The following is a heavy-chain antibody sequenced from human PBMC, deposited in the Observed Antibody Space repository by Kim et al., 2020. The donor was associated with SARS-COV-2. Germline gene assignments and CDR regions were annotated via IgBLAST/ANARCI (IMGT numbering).Heavy chain of an antibody. J-gene: IGHJ4*02. D-gene: IGHD3-16*01. CDR1: GFTFSSYG. CDR3: ERGGGRRRKRPFDY. Sequence: GGTLRLSCAASGFTFSSYGLHWVRKGPGTGMEWVGVVSYDGSNKYYADSVKGRFTISRDNSKNKQYLQMHSLRGKDKAVDYWERGGGRRRKRPFDYWAPG. CDR2: VSYDGSNK. V-gene: IGHV3-30-3*01.